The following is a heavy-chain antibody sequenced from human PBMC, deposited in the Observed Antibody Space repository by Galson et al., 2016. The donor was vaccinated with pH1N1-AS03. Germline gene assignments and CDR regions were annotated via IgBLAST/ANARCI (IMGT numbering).Heavy chain of an antibody. CDR1: GFTLSTSY. CDR3: ARQDSSGYFHALDM. Sequence: SLRLSCAASGFTLSTSYMIWVRQAPGRGLVWVSSINGEGSSTSGTDSVKGRFFISRDNAKNTVYLQMNSLRVEDTAVYYCARQDSSGYFHALDMWGQGTMVTVSS. D-gene: IGHD3-22*01. J-gene: IGHJ3*02. V-gene: IGHV3-74*01. CDR2: INGEGSST.